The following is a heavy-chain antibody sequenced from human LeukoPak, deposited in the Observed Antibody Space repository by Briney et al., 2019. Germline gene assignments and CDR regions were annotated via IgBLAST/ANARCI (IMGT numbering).Heavy chain of an antibody. D-gene: IGHD3-22*01. Sequence: PSEALSLTCTVSGGSISSYYWSWIRQPPGKGLEWIGHIYYSGSTNYNPSLKSRVTISVDTSKNQFSLKLSSVTAADTAVYYCARGRHYYDSSGYYLADAFDIWGQGTMVTVSS. CDR2: IYYSGST. CDR3: ARGRHYYDSSGYYLADAFDI. V-gene: IGHV4-59*01. J-gene: IGHJ3*02. CDR1: GGSISSYY.